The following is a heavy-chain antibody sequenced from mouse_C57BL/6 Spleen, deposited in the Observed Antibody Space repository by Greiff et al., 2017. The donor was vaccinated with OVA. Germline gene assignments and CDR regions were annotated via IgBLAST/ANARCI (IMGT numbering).Heavy chain of an antibody. CDR3: ARSSYDGYYGYAMDY. CDR2: IDPKSGGT. J-gene: IGHJ4*01. CDR1: GYTFTSYW. V-gene: IGHV1-72*01. Sequence: QVQLQQPGAELVKPGASVKLSCKASGYTFTSYWMHWVKQRPGRGLEWIGRIDPKSGGTKYNEKLKSKATLTVDKPSSTAYMQLSSLTSEDSAVYYCARSSYDGYYGYAMDYWGQGTSVTVSS. D-gene: IGHD2-3*01.